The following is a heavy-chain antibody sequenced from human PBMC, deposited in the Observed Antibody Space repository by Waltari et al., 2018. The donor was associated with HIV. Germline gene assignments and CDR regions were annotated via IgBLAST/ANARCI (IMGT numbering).Heavy chain of an antibody. CDR2: MDPKTGNT. J-gene: IGHJ5*02. D-gene: IGHD3-10*01. Sequence: QVQLVQSGAEVKKPGASVNVSCKASGYTFTRYDINWVRQAPGQGLEWMGWMDPKTGNTAYAQKFQGRGTRTRSSTSTAYLELSSLRSDDTAVYYCARGPNYSGSGSYYSWFDPWGQGTLVTVSS. V-gene: IGHV1-8*01. CDR3: ARGPNYSGSGSYYSWFDP. CDR1: GYTFTRYD.